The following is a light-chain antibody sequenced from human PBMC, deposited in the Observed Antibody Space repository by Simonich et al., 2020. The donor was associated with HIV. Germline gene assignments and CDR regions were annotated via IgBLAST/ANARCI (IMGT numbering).Light chain of an antibody. CDR3: QQYYSTPRT. V-gene: IGKV4-1*01. CDR2: WAS. J-gene: IGKJ1*01. Sequence: DIVMTQSPDSLAVSLGERATINCKSSQSVLSSSNNKNYLAWYQQKPGQPPNLLIYWASTRESGVTDRFSGSGSGTDFTLTISSLQAEDVAVYYCQQYYSTPRTFGQGTKVEIK. CDR1: QSVLSSSNNKNY.